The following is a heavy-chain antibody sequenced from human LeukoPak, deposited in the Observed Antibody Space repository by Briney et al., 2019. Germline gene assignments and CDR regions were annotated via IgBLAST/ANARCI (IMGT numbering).Heavy chain of an antibody. V-gene: IGHV4-59*11. D-gene: IGHD4-23*01. CDR2: IYYSGST. CDR3: AGLGGPAYYSGMDV. J-gene: IGHJ6*02. Sequence: SGALSLTCTVSGGSISSHYWSWIGPPAGKGLEGIGYIYYSGSTNYNPSLKSRGTISVDTTKNQSSLQLGSVTAADTAGYYCAGLGGPAYYSGMDVCGQPTTVTAYS. CDR1: GGSISSHY.